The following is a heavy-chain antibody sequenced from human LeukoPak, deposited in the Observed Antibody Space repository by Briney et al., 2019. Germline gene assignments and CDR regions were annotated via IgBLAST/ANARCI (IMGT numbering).Heavy chain of an antibody. D-gene: IGHD2-15*01. CDR3: AKDPYRVVFATGNYLDP. V-gene: IGHV3-30*18. Sequence: GGSLTLSCATSGFTFSNYGMHWVRQAPGKGLEWVAVISSDETNIRYGDSVRGRFTVSRDNAKNTVYLQMNSLGADDTAVYYCAKDPYRVVFATGNYLDPWGQGTLVTVSS. CDR1: GFTFSNYG. CDR2: ISSDETNI. J-gene: IGHJ5*02.